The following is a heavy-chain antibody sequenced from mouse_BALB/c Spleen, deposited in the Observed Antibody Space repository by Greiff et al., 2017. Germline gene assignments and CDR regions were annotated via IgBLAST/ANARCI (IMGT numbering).Heavy chain of an antibody. CDR3: ARGGLRRYAMDY. Sequence: VQLQQSGPELVKPGASVRISCKASGYTFTSYYIHWVKQRPGQGLEWIGWIYPGNVNTKYNEKFKGKATLTADKSSSTAYMQLSSLTSEDSAVYFCARGGLRRYAMDYWGQGTSVTVSS. CDR1: GYTFTSYY. V-gene: IGHV1S56*01. CDR2: IYPGNVNT. D-gene: IGHD2-4*01. J-gene: IGHJ4*01.